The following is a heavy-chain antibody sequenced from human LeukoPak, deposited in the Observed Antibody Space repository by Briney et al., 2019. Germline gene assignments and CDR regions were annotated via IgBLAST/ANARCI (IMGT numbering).Heavy chain of an antibody. D-gene: IGHD6-13*01. J-gene: IGHJ4*02. CDR2: IYYSGST. CDR3: ARARTYSSSWYFDY. Sequence: SETLSLTCTVSGGSIGSYYWSWIRQPPGKGLEWIGYIYYSGSTNYNPSLKSRVTISVDTSKNQFSLKLSSVTAADTAVYYCARARTYSSSWYFDYWGQGTLVTVSS. CDR1: GGSIGSYY. V-gene: IGHV4-59*08.